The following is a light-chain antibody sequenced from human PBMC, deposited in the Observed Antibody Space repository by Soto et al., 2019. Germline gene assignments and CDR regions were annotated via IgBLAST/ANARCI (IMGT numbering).Light chain of an antibody. Sequence: QSALTQPASVSGSPGQSITISCTGTSSDVGSYNLVSWYQQLPGKAPKVIICEVNKRPSGVSYRFSGSKSGNTASLTISGLQTEDEADYYCCSYAGTVAYVFGTGTQLTVL. J-gene: IGLJ7*01. CDR2: EVN. V-gene: IGLV2-23*02. CDR1: SSDVGSYNL. CDR3: CSYAGTVAYV.